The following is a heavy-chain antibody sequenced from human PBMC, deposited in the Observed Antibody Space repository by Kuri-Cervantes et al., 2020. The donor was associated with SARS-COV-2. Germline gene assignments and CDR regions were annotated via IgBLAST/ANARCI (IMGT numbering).Heavy chain of an antibody. V-gene: IGHV4-39*01. CDR1: GGSISSSSYD. D-gene: IGHD3-3*01. Sequence: GSLRLSCTVSGGSISSSSYDWGWIRQPPGKGLEWSGSIYYSGSTYYNPSLKSRVTISVDTSKNQFSLKLSSVTAADTAVYYCARQMMSSITIFGVVITRNWFDPWGQGTLVTVSS. CDR2: IYYSGST. CDR3: ARQMMSSITIFGVVITRNWFDP. J-gene: IGHJ5*02.